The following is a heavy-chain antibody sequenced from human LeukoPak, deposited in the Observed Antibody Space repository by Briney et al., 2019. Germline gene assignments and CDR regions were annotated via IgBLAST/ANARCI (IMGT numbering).Heavy chain of an antibody. CDR2: INPNSGGT. Sequence: GASVKVSCKASGYTFTGYYMHWVRQAPGQGLEWMGWINPNSGGTNYAQKFQGRVTTTRDTSISTAYMELSRLRSDDTAVYYCARGDDYGDYYYYGMDVWGQGTTVTVS. CDR3: ARGDDYGDYYYYGMDV. D-gene: IGHD4-17*01. V-gene: IGHV1-2*02. J-gene: IGHJ6*02. CDR1: GYTFTGYY.